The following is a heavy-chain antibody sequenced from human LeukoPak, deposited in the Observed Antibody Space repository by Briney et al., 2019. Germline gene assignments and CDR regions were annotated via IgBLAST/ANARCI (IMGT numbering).Heavy chain of an antibody. CDR3: ARALIRVPAAKSPCGAFDI. V-gene: IGHV4-31*03. J-gene: IGHJ3*02. CDR2: IYYSGST. CDR1: GRSLCIRGYY. Sequence: SDPLSLPCTVSGRSLCIRGYYWRSIRKHPAGGLEWFGYIYYSGSTSYTPSLKSRVPISGDASKNQFSLKLSTVTAADTAVYYCARALIRVPAAKSPCGAFDIWGQGTMVTVSS. D-gene: IGHD2-2*01.